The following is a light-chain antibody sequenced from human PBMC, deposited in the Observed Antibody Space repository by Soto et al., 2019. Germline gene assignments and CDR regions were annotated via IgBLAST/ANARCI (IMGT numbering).Light chain of an antibody. V-gene: IGKV3-20*01. J-gene: IGKJ1*01. CDR2: AAS. CDR3: HQYDSTSSSWT. CDR1: QSVRSSY. Sequence: DIVLTQSPGTLSLSPGGRATLSCRASQSVRSSYLAWYQQKPGQAPRLLIYAASSRATGIPDRFSGSGSGTDFTLTISRLEPXXXXXYFCHQYDSTSSSWTFGQGTKVEIK.